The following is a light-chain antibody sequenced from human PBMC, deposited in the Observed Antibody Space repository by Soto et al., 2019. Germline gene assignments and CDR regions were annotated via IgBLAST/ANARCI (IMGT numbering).Light chain of an antibody. Sequence: EIVLTQSPGTLSLSPVERATLSGRTSQTSGSNFLAWYQHKPGQAPRLLIYASSNRATGIPDRFSGSASGPDFTLTINRLEPEDFAVYYCQLYGISPQFGQGTRLEIK. CDR1: QTSGSNF. CDR3: QLYGISPQ. V-gene: IGKV3-20*01. CDR2: ASS. J-gene: IGKJ5*01.